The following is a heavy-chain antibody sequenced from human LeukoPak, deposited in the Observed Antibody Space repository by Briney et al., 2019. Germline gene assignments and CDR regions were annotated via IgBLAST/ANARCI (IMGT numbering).Heavy chain of an antibody. CDR2: IKQDGSEK. D-gene: IGHD3-16*01. CDR1: GFTFSSYW. CDR3: ARVRGSYCLDY. J-gene: IGHJ4*02. V-gene: IGHV3-7*01. Sequence: PGGSLRLSCEASGFTFSSYWMSWVRQAPGKGLEWVANIKQDGSEKYYVDSVKGRFTISRDNAKNSLYLQMNSLRAEDTAVYYCARVRGSYCLDYWGQGILVTVSS.